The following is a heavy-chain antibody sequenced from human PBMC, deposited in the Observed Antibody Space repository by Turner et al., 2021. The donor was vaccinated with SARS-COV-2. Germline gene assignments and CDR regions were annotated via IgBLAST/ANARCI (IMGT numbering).Heavy chain of an antibody. J-gene: IGHJ5*02. Sequence: EVQLVESGGGFVQPGGSLILSCAASGFTVSSNYMGWVRQAPGKGLEWVSVIYSGGSTYYADSVKGRFTISRDNSKNTLYLQMNSLRAEDTAVYYCATDLKGGRGPWGQGTLVTVSS. CDR1: GFTVSSNY. CDR2: IYSGGST. V-gene: IGHV3-66*02. CDR3: ATDLKGGRGP. D-gene: IGHD1-26*01.